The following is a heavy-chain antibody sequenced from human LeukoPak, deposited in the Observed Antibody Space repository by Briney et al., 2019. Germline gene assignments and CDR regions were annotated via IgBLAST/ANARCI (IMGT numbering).Heavy chain of an antibody. CDR2: LKEDGSVK. Sequence: TGGSLRLSCAASGFTFTNYWMSWVRQVPGKGLEWVANLKEDGSVKNYVDSVKGRFTISRDNAKNSLYLEMNSLRADDTAVYYCARDPPSGYFNNYYGMDVWGQGTTVTVSS. CDR1: GFTFTNYW. J-gene: IGHJ6*01. V-gene: IGHV3-7*01. D-gene: IGHD3-3*01. CDR3: ARDPPSGYFNNYYGMDV.